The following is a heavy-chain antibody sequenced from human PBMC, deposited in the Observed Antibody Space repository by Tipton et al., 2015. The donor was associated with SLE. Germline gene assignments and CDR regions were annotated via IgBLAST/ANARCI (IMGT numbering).Heavy chain of an antibody. CDR1: GGSVLSGPNS. J-gene: IGHJ4*02. Sequence: TLSLTCSVSGGSVLSGPNSWGWIRHSPRTGLEWIGLIYYSGTTFYNPSLRSRVSISLDTPKNQFSLRLTSVTAADTAVYFCARSSVLERRRYFDSWGQGALVTVSS. CDR3: ARSSVLERRRYFDS. D-gene: IGHD1-1*01. V-gene: IGHV4-39*07. CDR2: IYYSGTT.